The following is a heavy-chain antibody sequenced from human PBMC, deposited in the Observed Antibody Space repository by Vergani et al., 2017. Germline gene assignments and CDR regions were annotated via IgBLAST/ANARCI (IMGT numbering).Heavy chain of an antibody. J-gene: IGHJ4*03. CDR2: INPNSGGT. V-gene: IGHV1-2*02. Sequence: QVQLVQSGAEVKKPGASVKVSCKASGYTFTDYFMHWVRQAPGQGLEWMGWINPNSGGTNYAQKFQGRVTMTRDTSISTAYMKLSNLRSDDTAVYYCASVGTGSNRDDFDIWGQGTLVTVSS. D-gene: IGHD6-25*01. CDR1: GYTFTDYF. CDR3: ASVGTGSNRDDFDI.